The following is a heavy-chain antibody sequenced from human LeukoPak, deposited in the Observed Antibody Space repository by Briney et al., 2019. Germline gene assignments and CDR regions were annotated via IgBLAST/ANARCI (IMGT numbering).Heavy chain of an antibody. V-gene: IGHV1-46*01. J-gene: IGHJ3*02. CDR1: GYTFTSYY. D-gene: IGHD6-19*01. CDR3: ARRMPIAVAGTGHAFDI. CDR2: INPSGGST. Sequence: ASVKVSCKASGYTFTSYYMHWVRQAPGQGLEWMGIINPSGGSTSYAQKFQGRVTMTRDTSTSTVYMELSSLRSEDTAVYYCARRMPIAVAGTGHAFDIWGQGTMVTVSS.